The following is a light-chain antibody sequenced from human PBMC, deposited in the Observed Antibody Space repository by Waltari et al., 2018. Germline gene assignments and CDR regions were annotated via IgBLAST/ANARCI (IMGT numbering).Light chain of an antibody. V-gene: IGLV2-14*03. CDR2: DVS. J-gene: IGLJ1*01. CDR3: SSYTSSSSSYV. CDR1: SSDAGGHHS. Sequence: QSALTQPASVSGSPGQAITISCTGSSSDAGGHHSVSCYQQHPGKAPKLMIYDVSKRPSGVSNRFSGSKSGNTASLTISGLQAEDEADYYCSSYTSSSSSYVFATGTKVTVL.